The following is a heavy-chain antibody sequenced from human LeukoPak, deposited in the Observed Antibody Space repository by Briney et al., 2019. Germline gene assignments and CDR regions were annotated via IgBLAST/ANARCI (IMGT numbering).Heavy chain of an antibody. J-gene: IGHJ4*02. CDR1: GGSISSYY. Sequence: SETLSLTCTVSGGSISSYYWSWIRQPPGKGLEWIGYIYHSGSTNYNPSLKSRVTISVDTSKNQFSLNLSSVTAADTAIYYCARRIETYYYDTSGYCFGYYFDYWGQGTLVTVSS. V-gene: IGHV4-59*08. D-gene: IGHD3-22*01. CDR2: IYHSGST. CDR3: ARRIETYYYDTSGYCFGYYFDY.